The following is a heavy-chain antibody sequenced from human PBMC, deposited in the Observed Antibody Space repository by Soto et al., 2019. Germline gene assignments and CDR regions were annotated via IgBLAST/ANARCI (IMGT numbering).Heavy chain of an antibody. J-gene: IGHJ4*02. Sequence: GGSLRLSCAASGFTFSSYDMSWVRQAPGKGLEWVSAISTSGGSTYYADSEKGRFTISRDNSKNTPYLQMNSLSAEDTAIYYCAKTWGQLASVDSWGQGTLVTVSS. CDR1: GFTFSSYD. CDR3: AKTWGQLASVDS. V-gene: IGHV3-23*01. CDR2: ISTSGGST. D-gene: IGHD6-6*01.